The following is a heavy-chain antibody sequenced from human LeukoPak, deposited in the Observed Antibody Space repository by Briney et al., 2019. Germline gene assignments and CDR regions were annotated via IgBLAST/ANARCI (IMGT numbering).Heavy chain of an antibody. CDR2: IYHSGST. Sequence: SETLSLTCAVSGGSISSSNWWSWVRQPPGKGLGWIGEIYHSGSTNYNPSLKSRVTISVDKSKNQFSLKLSSVTVADTAVYYCASAGSGSYYTFDYWGQGTLVTVSS. V-gene: IGHV4-4*02. D-gene: IGHD3-10*01. CDR3: ASAGSGSYYTFDY. CDR1: GGSISSSNW. J-gene: IGHJ4*02.